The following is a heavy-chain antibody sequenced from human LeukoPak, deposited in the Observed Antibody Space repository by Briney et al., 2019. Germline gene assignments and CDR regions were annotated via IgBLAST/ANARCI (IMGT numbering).Heavy chain of an antibody. V-gene: IGHV5-51*04. Sequence: GESLKISCKVSGYSFTTYWIGWVRQMPGKGLEWMGIIYPGDSDTKYSPSFEGQVTISADKPISTAYLQWSSLKASDTAMYYCARVGADYDILTGYDYWGQGTLVTVSS. CDR2: IYPGDSDT. CDR3: ARVGADYDILTGYDY. D-gene: IGHD3-9*01. J-gene: IGHJ4*02. CDR1: GYSFTTYW.